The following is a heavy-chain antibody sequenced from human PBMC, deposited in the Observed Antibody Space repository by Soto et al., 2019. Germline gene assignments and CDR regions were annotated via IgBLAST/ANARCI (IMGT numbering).Heavy chain of an antibody. CDR3: AREWGDNYYYYYGMDV. V-gene: IGHV1-18*01. CDR1: GYTFTSYG. CDR2: ISAYNGNT. Sequence: ASVKVSCKASGYTFTSYGISWVRQAPGHGLEWMGWISAYNGNTNYAQKLQGRVTMTTDTSTSTAYMELRSLRSDDTAVYYCAREWGDNYYYYYGMDVWGQGTTVTVSS. J-gene: IGHJ6*02. D-gene: IGHD3-16*01.